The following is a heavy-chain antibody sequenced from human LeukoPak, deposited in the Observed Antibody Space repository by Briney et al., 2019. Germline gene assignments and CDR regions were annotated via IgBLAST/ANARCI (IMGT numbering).Heavy chain of an antibody. CDR1: GFTFTVYA. CDR2: ISGSGGTS. D-gene: IGHD2-21*02. V-gene: IGHV3-23*01. CDR3: ARGLTAISFIDY. Sequence: GGSLRLSCAASGFTFTVYAMVWVRQAPGKGLGWVSAISGSGGTSYYADSVKGRFTISRDNSKNTLDLQMNSLRAEDTALYYCARGLTAISFIDYWGQGTLVTVSS. J-gene: IGHJ4*02.